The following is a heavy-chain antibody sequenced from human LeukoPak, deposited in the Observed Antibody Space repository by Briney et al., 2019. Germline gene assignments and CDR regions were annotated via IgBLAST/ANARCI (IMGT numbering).Heavy chain of an antibody. Sequence: PGGSLSPSCPFPGFTFSNYPMSWVRKAPGKGLDSISPISTSDGRTNQADSVKGRFTLSRDNSKNTLSLQMNSLRIDDTAVYYCAKGRRPFGPLHDSFDVWGPGTMVTVSS. J-gene: IGHJ3*01. CDR3: AKGRRPFGPLHDSFDV. V-gene: IGHV3-23*01. CDR1: GFTFSNYP. CDR2: ISTSDGRT. D-gene: IGHD3-3*01.